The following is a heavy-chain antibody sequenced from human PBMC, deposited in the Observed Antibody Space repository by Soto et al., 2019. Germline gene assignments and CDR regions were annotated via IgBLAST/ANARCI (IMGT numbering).Heavy chain of an antibody. J-gene: IGHJ4*02. CDR3: AGLNQGHCNSTACYAIDY. CDR2: ISKNGETT. Sequence: EVQLLESGGGLVQPGGSLRLSCAASGFTFSDYVMSWVRQAPGKGLQWVSSISKNGETTYYADSVRGRFTISRDNSKNAQFLQMNSLGAEDTAVYYCAGLNQGHCNSTACYAIDYWGQGAQVTVSS. CDR1: GFTFSDYV. V-gene: IGHV3-23*01. D-gene: IGHD2-2*01.